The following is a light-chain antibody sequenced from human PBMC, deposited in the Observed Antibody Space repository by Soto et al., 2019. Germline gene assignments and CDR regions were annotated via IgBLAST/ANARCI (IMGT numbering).Light chain of an antibody. CDR3: TSHAGNYNFPYV. Sequence: QSALTQPPSASGSPGQSVTISCTGTSSDVGAYDFVSWYQHHPGKAPKLMIYEVTKRPSGVPDRFSGSKSGNTASLTVSGRQAEDEADYYCTSHAGNYNFPYVFGTGTKLTVL. CDR1: SSDVGAYDF. J-gene: IGLJ1*01. CDR2: EVT. V-gene: IGLV2-8*01.